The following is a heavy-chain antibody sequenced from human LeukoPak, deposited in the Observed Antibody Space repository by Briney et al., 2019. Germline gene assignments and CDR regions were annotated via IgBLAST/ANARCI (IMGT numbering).Heavy chain of an antibody. CDR2: IDTKTGNP. V-gene: IGHV7-4-1*02. CDR1: GYTFSSCA. D-gene: IGHD2-2*02. Sequence: ASVKVSCKASGYTFSSCAINWVRQAPGQGLEYMGWIDTKTGNPTYAQGFTGRFVFSLDTSVSTAYLQISSLKAEDTAVYYCARAYSPRTYCSSTSCYTTPINWFDPWGQGTLVTVSS. CDR3: ARAYSPRTYCSSTSCYTTPINWFDP. J-gene: IGHJ5*02.